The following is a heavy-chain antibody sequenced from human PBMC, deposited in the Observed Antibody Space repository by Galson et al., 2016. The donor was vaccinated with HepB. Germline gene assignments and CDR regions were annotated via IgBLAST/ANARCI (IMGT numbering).Heavy chain of an antibody. V-gene: IGHV2-5*02. Sequence: PALVKPTQTLTLTCTFSGFSLSTSGVGVGWIRQPPGKALEWLALIYWDDDKRYSPSLKSRLTITKDTSKNQVVLTMTNMDPVDTATYYCAHSLLFCTGTYCHGVGVNWVDPWGQGTLVTVSS. CDR1: GFSLSTSGVG. CDR3: AHSLLFCTGTYCHGVGVNWVDP. D-gene: IGHD2-8*02. CDR2: IYWDDDK. J-gene: IGHJ5*02.